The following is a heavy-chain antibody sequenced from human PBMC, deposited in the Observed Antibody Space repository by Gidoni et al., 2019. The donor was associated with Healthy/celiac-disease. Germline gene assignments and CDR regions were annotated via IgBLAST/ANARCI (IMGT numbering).Heavy chain of an antibody. D-gene: IGHD2-2*01. Sequence: EVQLVESGGGLVKPGGSLRLSCAASGFTFSSYSMNWVRQAPGKGLEWVSSISSSSSYIYYADSVKGRFTISRDNAKNSLYLKMNSLRAEDTAVYYCARVPAAILGRFDYWGQGTLVTVSS. V-gene: IGHV3-21*01. J-gene: IGHJ4*02. CDR1: GFTFSSYS. CDR2: ISSSSSYI. CDR3: ARVPAAILGRFDY.